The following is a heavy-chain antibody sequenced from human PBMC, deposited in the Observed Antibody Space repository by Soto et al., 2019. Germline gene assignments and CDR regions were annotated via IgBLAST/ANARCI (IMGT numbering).Heavy chain of an antibody. CDR3: ARGYDHSLF. CDR1: GGSFSGYY. CDR2: INHSEST. Sequence: QVQLQQWGAGLLKPSETLSLTCAVYGGSFSGYYWSWIRQPPGKGLEWIGEINHSESTKYNPSLKSRVTISVDTYKNKLPLKLSSVNDADTAVYYCARGYDHSLFWGKGTMVTVSS. D-gene: IGHD1-1*01. V-gene: IGHV4-34*01. J-gene: IGHJ4*02.